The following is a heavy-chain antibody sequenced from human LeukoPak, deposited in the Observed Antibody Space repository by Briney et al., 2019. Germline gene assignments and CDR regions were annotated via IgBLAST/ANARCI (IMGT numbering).Heavy chain of an antibody. Sequence: SETLSLTCAVYGGSFSGYYWSWIRQPPGKGLEWIGEINHSGSTNYNPSLKSRVTISVDTSKNQFSLKLSSVTAADTAVYYCARQRYSSGWYGRDWFDPWGQGTLVTVSS. CDR3: ARQRYSSGWYGRDWFDP. V-gene: IGHV4-34*01. CDR2: INHSGST. CDR1: GGSFSGYY. J-gene: IGHJ5*02. D-gene: IGHD6-19*01.